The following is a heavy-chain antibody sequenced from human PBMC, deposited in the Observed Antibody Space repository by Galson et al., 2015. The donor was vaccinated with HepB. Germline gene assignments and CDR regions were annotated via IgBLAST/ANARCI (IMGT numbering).Heavy chain of an antibody. V-gene: IGHV1-46*01. CDR1: GYTFSSYF. CDR2: INPSGGST. CDR3: AKDSELISSSYGGDFDY. D-gene: IGHD3-22*01. J-gene: IGHJ4*02. Sequence: SVKVSCKASGYTFSSYFMHWVRQAPGQGLQWMGIINPSGGSTSYAQKFRGRLTMTRDTSTSTLYMELRSLRSEDTAIYYCAKDSELISSSYGGDFDYWGQGTLVAVYS.